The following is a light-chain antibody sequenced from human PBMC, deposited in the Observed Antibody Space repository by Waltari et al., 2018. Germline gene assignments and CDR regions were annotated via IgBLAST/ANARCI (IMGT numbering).Light chain of an antibody. CDR2: RNN. J-gene: IGLJ2*01. CDR1: SSNIGSNY. CDR3: AAWDDSLSGPV. Sequence: QSVLTQPPSASGTPGQRVPISCSGSSSNIGSNYVYWYQQLPGTAPKLLIYRNNQRPSGFPDRFSGSKSGTSASLAISGLRSEDEADYYCAAWDDSLSGPVFGGGTKLTVL. V-gene: IGLV1-47*01.